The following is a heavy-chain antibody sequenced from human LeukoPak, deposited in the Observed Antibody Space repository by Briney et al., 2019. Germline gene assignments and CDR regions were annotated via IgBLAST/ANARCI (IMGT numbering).Heavy chain of an antibody. CDR2: IIWNSGTI. CDR3: AKDSEGSGWHYFDY. Sequence: GGSLRLSCAASGFTFEHYAMHWVRQAPGKGLEWVSGIIWNSGTIGYADSVKGRFTISRDNREKSLFLQMNSLRVEDTAVYYCAKDSEGSGWHYFDYWGQGAQVTASS. V-gene: IGHV3-9*01. D-gene: IGHD6-25*01. CDR1: GFTFEHYA. J-gene: IGHJ4*02.